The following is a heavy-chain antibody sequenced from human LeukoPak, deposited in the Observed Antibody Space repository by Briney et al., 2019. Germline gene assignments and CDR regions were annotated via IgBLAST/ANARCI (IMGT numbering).Heavy chain of an antibody. D-gene: IGHD3-10*01. V-gene: IGHV1-18*01. CDR3: ARAPNYGSGSYSYWFDP. CDR1: GYTFTSYG. CDR2: ISAYNGNT. J-gene: IGHJ5*02. Sequence: ASVKVSCKAYGYTFTSYGISRVRQAPGQGLERMGWISAYNGNTNYAQELQGRVTMTTDTSTSTAYMELRSLRSDDTAVYYCARAPNYGSGSYSYWFDPWGQGTLVTVSS.